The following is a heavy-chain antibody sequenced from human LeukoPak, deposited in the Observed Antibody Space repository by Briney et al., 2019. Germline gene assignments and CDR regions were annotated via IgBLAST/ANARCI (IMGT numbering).Heavy chain of an antibody. CDR3: AKMSGWELEIYFFHY. V-gene: IGHV3-23*01. CDR2: IDKSADWT. Sequence: PVASLRLSCAASGFTFRDYAMSWVRQAPGKGLEWVSTIDKSADWTYYADSVKGRFTVSRDNSKNTLYLQMSSLRAEDTAVYYCAKMSGWELEIYFFHYWGQGTLVTVSS. CDR1: GFTFRDYA. J-gene: IGHJ4*02. D-gene: IGHD1-26*01.